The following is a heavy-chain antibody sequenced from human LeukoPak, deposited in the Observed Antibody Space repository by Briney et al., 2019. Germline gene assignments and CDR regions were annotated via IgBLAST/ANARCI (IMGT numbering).Heavy chain of an antibody. CDR2: TFYRSKWYN. CDR1: GDSVSSNSAA. V-gene: IGHV6-1*01. D-gene: IGHD1-26*01. CDR3: ARHMELLNWFDP. Sequence: SQTLSLTCAISGDSVSSNSAAWNWIRQSPSRGLEWLGRTFYRSKWYNDYAVSVKSRITINPDTSKNQFSLKLSSVTAADTAVYYCARHMELLNWFDPWGQGTLVTVSS. J-gene: IGHJ5*02.